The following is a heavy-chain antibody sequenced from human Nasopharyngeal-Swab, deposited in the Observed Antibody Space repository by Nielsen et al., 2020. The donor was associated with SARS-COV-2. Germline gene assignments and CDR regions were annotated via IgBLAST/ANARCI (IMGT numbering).Heavy chain of an antibody. CDR2: ISGSGGST. CDR3: AKGAGYSRGYFDY. CDR1: GFTFSSYA. Sequence: GESLKISCAASGFTFSSYAMSWVRQAPGKGLEWVSAISGSGGSTSYADSVKGRFTISRDNSKNTLYLQMNSLRAEDTAVYYCAKGAGYSRGYFDYWGQGTLVTVSS. D-gene: IGHD6-13*01. J-gene: IGHJ4*02. V-gene: IGHV3-23*01.